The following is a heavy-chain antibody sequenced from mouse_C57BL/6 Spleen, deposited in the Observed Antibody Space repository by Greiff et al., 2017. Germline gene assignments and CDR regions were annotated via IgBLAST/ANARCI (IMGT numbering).Heavy chain of an antibody. CDR3: TRGGLFTTVLDY. V-gene: IGHV1-15*01. D-gene: IGHD1-1*01. Sequence: VQLQQSGAELVRPGASVTLSCKASGYTFTDYEMHWVKQTPVHGLEWIGAIDPETGGTAYNQKFKGKAILTADKSSSTAYMELRSLTSEDSAVYYCTRGGLFTTVLDYWGQGTTRTVSS. CDR1: GYTFTDYE. CDR2: IDPETGGT. J-gene: IGHJ2*01.